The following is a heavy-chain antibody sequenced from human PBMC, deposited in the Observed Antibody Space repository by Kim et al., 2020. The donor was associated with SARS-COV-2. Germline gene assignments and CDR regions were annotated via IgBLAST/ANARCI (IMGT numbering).Heavy chain of an antibody. CDR1: GGSFSGYY. D-gene: IGHD3-9*01. Sequence: SETLSLTCAVYGGSFSGYYWSWIRQPPGKGLEWIGEINHSGSTNYNPSLKSRVTISVDTSKNQFSLKLSSVTAADTAVYYCARGYDDILTGYSVGYWGQGTLVTVSS. J-gene: IGHJ4*02. CDR2: INHSGST. V-gene: IGHV4-34*01. CDR3: ARGYDDILTGYSVGY.